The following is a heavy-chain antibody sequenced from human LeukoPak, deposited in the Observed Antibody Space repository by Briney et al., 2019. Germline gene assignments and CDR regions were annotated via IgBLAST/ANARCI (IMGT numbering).Heavy chain of an antibody. D-gene: IGHD6-13*01. CDR1: GFTSSSYS. Sequence: RSGGSLRLSCAASGFTSSSYSMNWVRQAPGKGLEWVSSISSSSSYIYYADSVKGRFTISRDNAKNSLYLQMNSLRAEDTAVYYRARGGLIAASPDYWGQGTLVTVSS. CDR2: ISSSSSYI. CDR3: ARGGLIAASPDY. J-gene: IGHJ4*02. V-gene: IGHV3-21*01.